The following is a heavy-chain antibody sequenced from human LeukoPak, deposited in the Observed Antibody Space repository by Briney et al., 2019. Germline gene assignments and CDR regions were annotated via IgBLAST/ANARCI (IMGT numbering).Heavy chain of an antibody. CDR1: GYTFTSYG. CDR2: LNPQTGDT. D-gene: IGHD3-9*01. J-gene: IGHJ4*02. V-gene: IGHV1-2*02. Sequence: GASVKASCKASGYTFTSYGISWVRQAPGQGLEWMGWLNPQTGDTHFAQKFQGRVTFTRDTSISTAYMAMSRLRSDDTAVFYCARGSRYHDWLSPLDSWGQGTLVTVSS. CDR3: ARGSRYHDWLSPLDS.